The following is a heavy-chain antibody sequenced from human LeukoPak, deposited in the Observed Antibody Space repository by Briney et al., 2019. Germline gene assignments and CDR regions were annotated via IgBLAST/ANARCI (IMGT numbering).Heavy chain of an antibody. D-gene: IGHD4/OR15-4a*01. Sequence: GSLRLSCAASGFPFSSYAMNWVRQAPGEGLEWVSISGSGGDTYYADSVKGRFTISRDNSKNTLYLQMNSLRAEDTAVYYCAKARGATYGTYYFDYWGQGTLVTVSS. J-gene: IGHJ4*02. CDR3: AKARGATYGTYYFDY. CDR1: GFPFSSYA. V-gene: IGHV3-23*01. CDR2: SGSGGDT.